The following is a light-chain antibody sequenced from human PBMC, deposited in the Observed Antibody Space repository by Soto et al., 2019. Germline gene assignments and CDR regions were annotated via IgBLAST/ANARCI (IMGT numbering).Light chain of an antibody. Sequence: EIVLTQSPGTLSLSPGERATLSCRASESVSDNYLAWYQQRSGQAPRLVIYGASSRASAVPDRFSGSGSGTDFTLTISRLEPEDFAVYYCHQYGSSPWTLGQGTKVDIK. CDR3: HQYGSSPWT. V-gene: IGKV3-20*01. CDR2: GAS. CDR1: ESVSDNY. J-gene: IGKJ1*01.